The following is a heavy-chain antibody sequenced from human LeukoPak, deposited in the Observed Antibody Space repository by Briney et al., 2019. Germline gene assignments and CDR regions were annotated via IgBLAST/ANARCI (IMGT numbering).Heavy chain of an antibody. CDR3: ARRPKSGYTGYESDY. V-gene: IGHV5-51*01. CDR2: IYPGDSDT. CDR1: GYSFTSYW. J-gene: IGHJ4*02. D-gene: IGHD5-12*01. Sequence: GESLKISCKGSGYSFTSYWIGWVRQMPGKGLEWMGIIYPGDSDTRYSPSFQGQVTISADKSISTAYLQWSRLEASDTAVFYCARRPKSGYTGYESDYWGQGTLVTVSS.